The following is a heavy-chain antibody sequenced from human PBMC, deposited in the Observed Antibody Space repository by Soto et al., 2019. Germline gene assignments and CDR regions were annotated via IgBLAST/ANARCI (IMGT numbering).Heavy chain of an antibody. J-gene: IGHJ6*02. Sequence: QVQLVESGGGVVQPGRSLRLSCAASGFTFSSYGMDWVRQAPGKGLEWVAVISYDGSNKYYADSVKGRFTISRDNSKNTLYLQMNSLRAEDTAVYYCAKEWELLGFYYYYGMDVWGQGTTVTVSS. CDR3: AKEWELLGFYYYYGMDV. CDR1: GFTFSSYG. CDR2: ISYDGSNK. D-gene: IGHD1-26*01. V-gene: IGHV3-30*18.